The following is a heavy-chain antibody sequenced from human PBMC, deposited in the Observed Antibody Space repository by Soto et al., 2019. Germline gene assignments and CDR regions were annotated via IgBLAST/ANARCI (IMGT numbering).Heavy chain of an antibody. CDR1: GFTFSSYD. CDR3: ARGRRSGYYYYGMDV. CDR2: IGTAGDT. V-gene: IGHV3-13*01. Sequence: GGSLRLSCAASGFTFSSYDMHWVRQATGKGLEWVSAIGTAGDTYYPGSVKGRFTISRENAKNSLYLQMNSLRAEDTAVYYCARGRRSGYYYYGMDVWGQGTTVTVSS. J-gene: IGHJ6*02.